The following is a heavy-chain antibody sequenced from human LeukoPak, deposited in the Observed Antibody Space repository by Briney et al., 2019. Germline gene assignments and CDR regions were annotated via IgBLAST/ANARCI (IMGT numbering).Heavy chain of an antibody. J-gene: IGHJ4*02. CDR3: ARGPPNWGYDY. Sequence: AASVKVSCKTSGYTFGKYAIHWVRQAPGQRFEWMGWIDGGNGDTRFSQKFQDRVSFTRDTFATTAYMELSSLRSDDTAVYYCARGPPNWGYDYWGPGTLVTVSS. V-gene: IGHV1-3*01. D-gene: IGHD7-27*01. CDR1: GYTFGKYA. CDR2: IDGGNGDT.